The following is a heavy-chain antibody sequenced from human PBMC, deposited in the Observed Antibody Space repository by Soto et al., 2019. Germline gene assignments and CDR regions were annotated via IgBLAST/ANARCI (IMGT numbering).Heavy chain of an antibody. CDR1: GYSISSSNW. J-gene: IGHJ4*02. D-gene: IGHD1-26*01. CDR2: IYYSGTT. V-gene: IGHV4-28*01. CDR3: ARREIQGPIDY. Sequence: AETLSLTCAVSGYSISSSNWWGWIRQPPGKGLEWIGYIYYSGTTYYNPSLKSRVTMSVDTSKNQFSMKLTSVTAVDTAVYYCARREIQGPIDYWGQGTLVTVSS.